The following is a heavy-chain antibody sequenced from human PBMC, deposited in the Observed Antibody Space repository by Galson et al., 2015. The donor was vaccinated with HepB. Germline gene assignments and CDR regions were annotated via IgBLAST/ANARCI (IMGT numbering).Heavy chain of an antibody. CDR1: GGTFSSFA. V-gene: IGHV1-69*10. D-gene: IGHD3-22*01. J-gene: IGHJ2*01. CDR3: ARGTSRDYDDSSGSHWYFDL. Sequence: SVKVSCKASGGTFSSFAISWVRQAPGHGLEWVGGFIPILDIANYARQFQDRVTITADESTTTAYMELSRLRSDDTAVYYCARGTSRDYDDSSGSHWYFDLWGRGTLVTVSS. CDR2: FIPILDIA.